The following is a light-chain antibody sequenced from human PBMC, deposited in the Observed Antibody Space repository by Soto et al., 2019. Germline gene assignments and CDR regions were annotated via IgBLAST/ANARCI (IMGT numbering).Light chain of an antibody. J-gene: IGKJ1*01. V-gene: IGKV1-5*01. CDR3: QQYHTDWT. CDR1: ESIDNW. CDR2: AAS. Sequence: GDTVTITCRASESIDNWLAWYQQKPGKAPKLLIFAASTLVRGVPSRFSGRGSGTEFTLTISSLQADDYATFYCQQYHTDWTFGQGTKVDIK.